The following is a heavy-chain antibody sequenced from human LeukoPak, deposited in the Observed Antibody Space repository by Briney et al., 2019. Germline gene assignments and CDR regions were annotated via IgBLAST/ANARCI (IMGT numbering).Heavy chain of an antibody. J-gene: IGHJ3*02. CDR1: GDTVSSNTVA. Sequence: SQTLSLTCAVSGDTVSSNTVAWNWVRQSPSRGLEWLGRTYYRSKWYNDYAVSVKSRITINPDTSKNQLSLQLNSVTPEDTAVYYCARGGPDAFDIWGKGTMVTVA. CDR3: ARGGPDAFDI. V-gene: IGHV6-1*01. CDR2: TYYRSKWYN.